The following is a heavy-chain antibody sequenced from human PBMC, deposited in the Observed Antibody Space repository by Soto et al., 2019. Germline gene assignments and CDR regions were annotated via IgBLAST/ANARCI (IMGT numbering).Heavy chain of an antibody. CDR3: ARGRYGDY. J-gene: IGHJ4*02. V-gene: IGHV1-18*01. CDR1: GYAFTTYG. Sequence: QVHLVQSGAEVKKPGASVKVSCKGSGYAFTTYGITWVRQAPGQGLEWMGWISVHNGNTNYAQKLQGRVTVTRDTSTSPAYMELRSLRSDDTAVYYCARGRYGDYWGQGALVTVSS. D-gene: IGHD1-1*01. CDR2: ISVHNGNT.